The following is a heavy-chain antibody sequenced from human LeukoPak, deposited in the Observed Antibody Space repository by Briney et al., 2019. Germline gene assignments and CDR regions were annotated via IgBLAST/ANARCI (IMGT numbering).Heavy chain of an antibody. J-gene: IGHJ4*02. V-gene: IGHV3-23*01. Sequence: GGSLRLSCAASGFTFSSYTMNWVRQAPGKGLEWVSAISGSGGSTYYADSVKGRFTISRDNSKNTLYLQMNSLRAEDTAVYYCAKTRGGWYYFDYWGQGTLVTVSS. D-gene: IGHD6-19*01. CDR3: AKTRGGWYYFDY. CDR2: ISGSGGST. CDR1: GFTFSSYT.